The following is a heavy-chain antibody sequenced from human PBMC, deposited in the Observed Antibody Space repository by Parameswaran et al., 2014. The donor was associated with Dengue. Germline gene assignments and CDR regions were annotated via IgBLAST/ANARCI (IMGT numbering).Heavy chain of an antibody. J-gene: IGHJ3*02. Sequence: WIRQPPGKGLEWIGSIYYSGSTYYNPSLKSRVTISVDTSKNQFSLKLSSVTAADTAVYYCARESCSGGSCYNRGAFDIWGQGTMVTVSS. V-gene: IGHV4-39*07. CDR3: ARESCSGGSCYNRGAFDI. D-gene: IGHD2-15*01. CDR2: IYYSGST.